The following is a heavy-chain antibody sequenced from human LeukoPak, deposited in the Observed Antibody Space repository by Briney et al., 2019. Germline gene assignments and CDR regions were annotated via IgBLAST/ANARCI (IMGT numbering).Heavy chain of an antibody. J-gene: IGHJ4*02. CDR2: INSDGDGSST. V-gene: IGHV3-74*01. D-gene: IGHD5-24*01. CDR3: ARAPGRAGFDY. Sequence: GGSLRLSCAASGFTFSSYWMHWVRQAPGKGLVWVSCINSDGDGSSTSYADSVKGRFTISRDNAKNTLYLQMNSLRAEDTAVYYCARAPGRAGFDYWGQGTLVTVSS. CDR1: GFTFSSYW.